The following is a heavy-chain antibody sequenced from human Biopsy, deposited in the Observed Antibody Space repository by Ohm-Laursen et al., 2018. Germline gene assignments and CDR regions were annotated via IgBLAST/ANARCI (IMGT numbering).Heavy chain of an antibody. CDR2: SIPLFNTA. J-gene: IGHJ2*01. Sequence: SSVKVSCKVSGGTFTNHAVGWVRQAPGQGLEWVGSSIPLFNTANYADKFQGRVTLTADKSTPTAYMELSSLRSEDTAIYYCARFPLGAYDDSGSYRAVEHWYFDLWGRGTLVTVSS. CDR3: ARFPLGAYDDSGSYRAVEHWYFDL. CDR1: GGTFTNHA. D-gene: IGHD3-22*01. V-gene: IGHV1-69*06.